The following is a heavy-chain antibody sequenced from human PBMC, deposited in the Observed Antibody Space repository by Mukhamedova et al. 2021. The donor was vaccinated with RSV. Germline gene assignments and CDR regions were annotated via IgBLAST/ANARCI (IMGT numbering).Heavy chain of an antibody. D-gene: IGHD2-15*01. V-gene: IGHV3-23*01. Sequence: GSIYYADSVKGRFTISRDNSQNTLYLQMNSLSAADTAIYYCTRSPKYCSGGTCFSHDFWCQGTQVTVSS. CDR3: TRSPKYCSGGTCFSHDF. J-gene: IGHJ4*02. CDR2: GSI.